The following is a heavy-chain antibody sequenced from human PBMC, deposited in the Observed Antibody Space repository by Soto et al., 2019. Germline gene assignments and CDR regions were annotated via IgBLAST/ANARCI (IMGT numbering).Heavy chain of an antibody. CDR3: ASHGRQLVDYYYGMDV. D-gene: IGHD6-6*01. V-gene: IGHV1-69*12. Sequence: QVQLVQSGAEVKKPGSSVKVSCKASGGTFSSYAISWVRQAPGQGLEWMGGIIPIFGTANYAQKFQGRVTITADESTSTAYMEMSSLRSEDTAVYYCASHGRQLVDYYYGMDVWGQGTTVTVSS. CDR1: GGTFSSYA. J-gene: IGHJ6*02. CDR2: IIPIFGTA.